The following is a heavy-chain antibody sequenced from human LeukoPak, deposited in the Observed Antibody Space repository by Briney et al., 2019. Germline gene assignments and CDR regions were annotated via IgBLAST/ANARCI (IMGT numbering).Heavy chain of an antibody. CDR1: GDSISSYY. CDR3: ARGGGTLDY. J-gene: IGHJ4*02. V-gene: IGHV4-59*01. CDR2: IYDSGKT. D-gene: IGHD3-16*01. Sequence: SETLSLTCTVSGDSISSYYWSWIRQPPGKGLEWIGYIYDSGKTNYNASLISRGTISVDTSKNQFSLKLTSVTPADTAVYYCARGGGTLDYWGQGTLVTVSS.